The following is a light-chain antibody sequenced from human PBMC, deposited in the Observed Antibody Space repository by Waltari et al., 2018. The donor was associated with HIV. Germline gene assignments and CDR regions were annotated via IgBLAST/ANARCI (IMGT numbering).Light chain of an antibody. CDR3: AAWDDSLSGYV. CDR1: SRQSPYG. J-gene: IGLJ1*01. CDR2: VNSDASH. Sequence: QLVLTQSPSASASLAASVKLTCTLTSRQSPYGIAWHYQQPEKGPRYLLTVNSDASHTKGAGSPDRFLGSSSGAERYLTISSLQSEDEADYDCAAWDDSLSGYVFGTGTKVTVL. V-gene: IGLV4-69*01.